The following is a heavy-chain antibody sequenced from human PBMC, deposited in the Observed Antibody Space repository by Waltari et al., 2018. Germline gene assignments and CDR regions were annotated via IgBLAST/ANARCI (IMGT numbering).Heavy chain of an antibody. CDR3: ARGRFLFRWYSFDP. Sequence: QVQLQESGPGLVKPSETLSLTCPVSGGSISSYYWGWIRRPAGKGLEWIGRVYSSWTTNYNPSLKGRVTMSLDTSKNQCSLNLSSGTAADTAVYYCARGRFLFRWYSFDPWGQGIPVTVSS. CDR1: GGSISSYY. D-gene: IGHD3-3*01. V-gene: IGHV4-4*07. J-gene: IGHJ5*02. CDR2: VYSSWTT.